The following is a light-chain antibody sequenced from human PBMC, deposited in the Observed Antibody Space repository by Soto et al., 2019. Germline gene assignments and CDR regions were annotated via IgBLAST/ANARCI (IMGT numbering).Light chain of an antibody. Sequence: LTQPASVSGSPGQSITISCTRSSGSIASNYVQWYQQRPGSAPTTVIYEDNQRPSGVPDRFSGSIDTSSNSASLTISGLKTEDEADYYCQSYDSFNWVFGGGTKLTVL. V-gene: IGLV6-57*03. CDR3: QSYDSFNWV. CDR2: EDN. J-gene: IGLJ3*02. CDR1: SGSIASNY.